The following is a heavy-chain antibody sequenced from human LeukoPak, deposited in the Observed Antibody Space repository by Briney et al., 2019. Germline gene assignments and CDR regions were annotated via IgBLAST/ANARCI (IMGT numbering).Heavy chain of an antibody. CDR3: ARGATVTYYFDH. CDR2: ISTGGRTV. J-gene: IGHJ4*02. Sequence: TGGSLRPSCAASGITFSDYEMNWVRQAPGKGLEWLSYISTGGRTVKYADSVKGRFTISRDNARSSLFLQMSNLRVEDTAVYFCARGATVTYYFDHWGQGILVAVSS. V-gene: IGHV3-48*03. D-gene: IGHD4-17*01. CDR1: GITFSDYE.